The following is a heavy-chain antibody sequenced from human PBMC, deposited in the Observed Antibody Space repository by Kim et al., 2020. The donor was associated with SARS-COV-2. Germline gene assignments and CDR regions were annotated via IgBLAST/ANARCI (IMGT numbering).Heavy chain of an antibody. Sequence: SETLSLTCTVSGGSISSGGYYWSWIRQHPGKGLEWIGYIYYSGSTYYNPSLKSRVTISVDTSKNQFSLKLSSVTAADTAVYYCARGGLDYDRHGVYYYGMDVWGQGTTVTVSS. D-gene: IGHD4-17*01. CDR2: IYYSGST. J-gene: IGHJ6*02. V-gene: IGHV4-31*03. CDR1: GGSISSGGYY. CDR3: ARGGLDYDRHGVYYYGMDV.